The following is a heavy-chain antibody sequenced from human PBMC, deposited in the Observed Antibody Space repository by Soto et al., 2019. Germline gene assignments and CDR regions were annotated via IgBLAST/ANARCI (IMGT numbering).Heavy chain of an antibody. CDR3: ASVDSSSWYYFDY. D-gene: IGHD6-13*01. V-gene: IGHV1-69*02. J-gene: IGHJ4*02. Sequence: SVKVSCKASGGTFSSYTISWVRQAPGQGLEWMGRIIPILGIANYAQKFQGRVTITADKSTSTAYMELSSLRSEDTAVYYCASVDSSSWYYFDYWGQGTLVTVSS. CDR2: IIPILGIA. CDR1: GGTFSSYT.